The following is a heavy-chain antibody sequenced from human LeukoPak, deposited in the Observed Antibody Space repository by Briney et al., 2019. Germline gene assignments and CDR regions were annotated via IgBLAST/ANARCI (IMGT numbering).Heavy chain of an antibody. J-gene: IGHJ5*02. CDR3: ARGKLLIATGADWFDP. CDR2: ISSWSTYT. CDR1: GFTFSDYS. V-gene: IGHV3-21*01. Sequence: GGSLRLSCAASGFTFSDYSMNWVRQAPGKGLGWVSSISSWSTYTHYADSVKGRFTISRDNAKNSLYLQMNSPRAEDTAVYYCARGKLLIATGADWFDPWGQGTLVTVSS. D-gene: IGHD6-13*01.